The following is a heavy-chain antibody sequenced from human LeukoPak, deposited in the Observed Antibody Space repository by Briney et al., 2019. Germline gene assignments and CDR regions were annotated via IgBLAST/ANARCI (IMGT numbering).Heavy chain of an antibody. CDR2: ISSSSSTI. CDR3: ARDLKEVPYGSGSYYIRDDAFDI. D-gene: IGHD3-10*01. V-gene: IGHV3-48*04. CDR1: GFTFSSYS. Sequence: GGSLRLSCAASGFTFSSYSMNWVRQAPGKGLEWVSYISSSSSTIYYADSVKGRFTISRDNAKNSLYLQMNSLRAEDTAVYYCARDLKEVPYGSGSYYIRDDAFDIWGQGTMVAVSS. J-gene: IGHJ3*02.